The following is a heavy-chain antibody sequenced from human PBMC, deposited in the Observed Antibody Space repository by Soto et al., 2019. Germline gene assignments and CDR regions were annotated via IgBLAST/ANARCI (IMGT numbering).Heavy chain of an antibody. CDR3: ARHFSVDYFDY. V-gene: IGHV4-34*01. J-gene: IGHJ4*02. Sequence: SETLSLTCAVYGRSFSGYYWSWIRQPPGKGLEWIGEINHSGSTNYNPSLKSRVTISVDTSKNQFSLKLSSVTAADTAVYYCARHFSVDYFDYWGQGALVTVS. CDR2: INHSGST. CDR1: GRSFSGYY.